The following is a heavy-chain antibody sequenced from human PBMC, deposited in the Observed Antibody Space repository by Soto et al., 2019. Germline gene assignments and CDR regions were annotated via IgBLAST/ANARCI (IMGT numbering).Heavy chain of an antibody. Sequence: GSLRLSCAASGFTFSSCWMHWVRQARGKGLVWVSRINSDGSSTSYADSVKGRFTISRDNAKNTLYLQMNSLRAEDTAVYYCARVNGGTRDFDYWGQGTLVTVSS. J-gene: IGHJ4*02. D-gene: IGHD1-1*01. CDR3: ARVNGGTRDFDY. CDR2: INSDGSST. V-gene: IGHV3-74*01. CDR1: GFTFSSCW.